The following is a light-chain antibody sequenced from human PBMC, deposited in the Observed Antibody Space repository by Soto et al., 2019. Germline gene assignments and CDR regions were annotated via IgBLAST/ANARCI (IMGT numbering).Light chain of an antibody. CDR2: DAS. CDR1: ETVSSY. V-gene: IGKV3-11*01. CDR3: LNRMNWPLN. J-gene: IGKJ5*01. Sequence: DIVLTQSPVTLSLSPGDRATLSCRASETVSSYLLWYQQKPGQDPRLLIYDASERATGIPARFSGSGSETDFTLTISSLEPEDFGVYYCLNRMNWPLNCGQGKRRAIK.